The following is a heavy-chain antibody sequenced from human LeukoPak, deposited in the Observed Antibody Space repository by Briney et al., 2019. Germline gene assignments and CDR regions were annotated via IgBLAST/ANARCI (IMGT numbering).Heavy chain of an antibody. CDR1: GFTFSNYA. V-gene: IGHV3-23*01. D-gene: IGHD2-21*02. J-gene: IGHJ4*02. Sequence: GGSRRLSCAASGFTFSNYAMSWVRQAPGKGLEWLSVISGSGGNTHYADSVKGRLTISRDTSKNTLYLQIDSLTTDDTAIYYCARRTVTAGGDCLDYWGQGTLITVSS. CDR3: ARRTVTAGGDCLDY. CDR2: ISGSGGNT.